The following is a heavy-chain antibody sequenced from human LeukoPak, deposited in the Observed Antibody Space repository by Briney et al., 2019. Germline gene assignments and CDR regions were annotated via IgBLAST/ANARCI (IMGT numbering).Heavy chain of an antibody. D-gene: IGHD3-3*01. CDR1: GFTFSDYD. Sequence: GGSLRLSCAASGFTFSDYDMSWIRQAPGKGLEWVSYISSSGSTIYYADSVKGRFTISRDNAKNSLYLQMNSLRAEDTAVYYCARAEGKPYYDFWSGYSTCFDYWGQGTLVTVSS. CDR3: ARAEGKPYYDFWSGYSTCFDY. V-gene: IGHV3-11*01. J-gene: IGHJ4*02. CDR2: ISSSGSTI.